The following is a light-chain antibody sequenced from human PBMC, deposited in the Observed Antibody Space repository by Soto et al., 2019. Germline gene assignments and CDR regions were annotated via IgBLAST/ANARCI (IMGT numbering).Light chain of an antibody. CDR1: SSNIGSKT. V-gene: IGLV1-44*01. CDR3: AAWDDSLNGVV. Sequence: QSVLTQPPSASGTPGQRVTISCSGSSSNIGSKTVNWYQQLPGTAPKLLIYSNNQRPSGVPDRFSWSKSVTSAPLAISGLQSEDEADYYCAAWDDSLNGVVFGGGTKLTVL. J-gene: IGLJ2*01. CDR2: SNN.